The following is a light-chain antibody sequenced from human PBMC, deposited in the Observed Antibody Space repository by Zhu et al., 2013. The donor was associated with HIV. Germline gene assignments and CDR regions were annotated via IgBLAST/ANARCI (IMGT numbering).Light chain of an antibody. V-gene: IGKV3-20*01. J-gene: IGKJ3*01. CDR3: QQYGSSQFT. CDR2: GAS. CDR1: QSVSSSY. Sequence: EIVLTQSPGTLSLSPGERATLSCRASQSVSSSYLAWYQQKPGQAPRLLIYGASSRATGIPDRFSGSGPGTDFTLTISRLEPEDFAVYYCQQYGSSQFTFGPGTKVDIK.